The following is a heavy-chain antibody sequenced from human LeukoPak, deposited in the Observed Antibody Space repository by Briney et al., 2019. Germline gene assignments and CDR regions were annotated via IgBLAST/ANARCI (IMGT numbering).Heavy chain of an antibody. V-gene: IGHV1-18*01. D-gene: IGHD1-26*01. J-gene: IGHJ4*02. Sequence: ASVKVSCKASNYSFISYGISWVQQAPGQGLEWMGWISAYNGNTKYAQKVQGRVTMTTDTSTSTAYMELRSLRSDDTAKYYCARDIGSSRFDSWGQGTLVTVSS. CDR2: ISAYNGNT. CDR1: NYSFISYG. CDR3: ARDIGSSRFDS.